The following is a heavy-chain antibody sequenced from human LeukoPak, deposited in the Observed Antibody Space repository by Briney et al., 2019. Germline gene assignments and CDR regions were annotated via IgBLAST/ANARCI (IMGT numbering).Heavy chain of an antibody. J-gene: IGHJ4*02. CDR1: GGSISSYY. Sequence: KTSETLSLTCTVSGGSISSYYWSWIRQPPGKGLEWIGHIYYSGSTNYNPSLKSRVTISVDTSKNQFSLKLSSVTAADTAVYYCARDRSYGDFDYWGQGTLVTVSS. D-gene: IGHD1-26*01. V-gene: IGHV4-59*01. CDR2: IYYSGST. CDR3: ARDRSYGDFDY.